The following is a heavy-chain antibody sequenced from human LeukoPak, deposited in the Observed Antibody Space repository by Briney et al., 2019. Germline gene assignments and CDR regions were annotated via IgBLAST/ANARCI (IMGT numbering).Heavy chain of an antibody. D-gene: IGHD2-8*01. J-gene: IGHJ4*02. CDR1: GGSFRTYG. Sequence: EASVKVSCKSSGGSFRTYGISWVRQAPGQGLEWMGRIIPVFDIKFYSEKLQGRVTIAADTSTSTVYMELTGLRSEDTAVYYCARDDDTNYFEYWGQGTLVSVSS. V-gene: IGHV1-69*04. CDR3: ARDDDTNYFEY. CDR2: IIPVFDIK.